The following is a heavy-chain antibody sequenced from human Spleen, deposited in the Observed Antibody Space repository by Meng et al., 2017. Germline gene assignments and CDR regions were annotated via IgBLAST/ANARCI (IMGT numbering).Heavy chain of an antibody. CDR1: GGSFSGYY. Sequence: QVQLQQGGAGLLKPSETLSLTCAVYGGSFSGYYWSWIRQPPGKGLEWIGEINHSGSTNYNPSLKSRVTISVDTSKNQFSLKLSSVTAADTAVYYCARQTKYDFWIIHWGQGTLVTVSS. V-gene: IGHV4-34*01. CDR2: INHSGST. CDR3: ARQTKYDFWIIH. J-gene: IGHJ4*02. D-gene: IGHD3-3*01.